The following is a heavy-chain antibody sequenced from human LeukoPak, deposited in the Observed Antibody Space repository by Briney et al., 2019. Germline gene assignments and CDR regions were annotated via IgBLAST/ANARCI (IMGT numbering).Heavy chain of an antibody. D-gene: IGHD6-13*01. J-gene: IGHJ4*02. V-gene: IGHV3-48*01. CDR3: ARSTSGTFDY. CDR1: GFTFSSSA. Sequence: GGSLRLSCAASGFTFSSSAMNWVRQAPGKGLEWVSYITSDRRTISYADPVKGRFTISRDNDKRLLYLQMDSLRAGDTAIYYCARSTSGTFDYWGQGMLVTVSS. CDR2: ITSDRRTI.